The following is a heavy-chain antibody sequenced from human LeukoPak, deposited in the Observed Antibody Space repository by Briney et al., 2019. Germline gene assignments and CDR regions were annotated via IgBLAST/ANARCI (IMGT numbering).Heavy chain of an antibody. D-gene: IGHD3-22*01. CDR3: ARAPDSSGYYYGGFGD. Sequence: ASVKASCKASGYTFTSYAMNWVRQAPGQGLEWMGWINTNTGNPTYAQGFTGRFVFSLDTSVSTAYLQISSLKAEDTAVYYCARAPDSSGYYYGGFGDWGQGTLVTVSS. J-gene: IGHJ4*02. V-gene: IGHV7-4-1*02. CDR1: GYTFTSYA. CDR2: INTNTGNP.